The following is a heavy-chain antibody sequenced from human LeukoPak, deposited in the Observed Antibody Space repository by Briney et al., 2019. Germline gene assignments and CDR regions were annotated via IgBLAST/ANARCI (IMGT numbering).Heavy chain of an antibody. D-gene: IGHD3-9*01. V-gene: IGHV1-18*01. Sequence: ASVKVSCKASGYTSTSYGISWVRQAPGQGLEWMGWISAYNGNTNYAQKLQGRVTMTEDTSTDTAYMELSRLRSDDTAVYYCARSPIRVYYYGMDVWGQGTTVTVSS. J-gene: IGHJ6*02. CDR3: ARSPIRVYYYGMDV. CDR1: GYTSTSYG. CDR2: ISAYNGNT.